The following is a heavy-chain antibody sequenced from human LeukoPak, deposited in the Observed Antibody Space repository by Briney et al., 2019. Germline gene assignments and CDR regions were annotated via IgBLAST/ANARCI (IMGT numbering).Heavy chain of an antibody. Sequence: ASVKVSCKASGYTFTGFYMHWVRQAPGQGLEWMGWINPKSGVTNYAQRFQGRVTMTRNTTISTVYMEVSRLRSDDTAVYYCARVRVPASIEYIDVWGRGTLVTVSS. D-gene: IGHD2-2*01. J-gene: IGHJ2*01. CDR1: GYTFTGFY. CDR2: INPKSGVT. CDR3: ARVRVPASIEYIDV. V-gene: IGHV1-2*02.